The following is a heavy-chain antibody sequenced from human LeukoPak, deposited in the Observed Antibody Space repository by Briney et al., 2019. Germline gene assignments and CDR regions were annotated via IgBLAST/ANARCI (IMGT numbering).Heavy chain of an antibody. CDR1: GFTFSSYW. Sequence: GGSLRLSCVGSGFTFSSYWMHWVRQAPGKGLVWVSRIKGDGSSTSYADSVKGRFTISRDNTKNTLYLQMNSLRAEDTAVYYCAGWGDSGYDHSWGQGTLVTVSS. V-gene: IGHV3-74*01. J-gene: IGHJ4*02. CDR2: IKGDGSST. CDR3: AGWGDSGYDHS. D-gene: IGHD5-12*01.